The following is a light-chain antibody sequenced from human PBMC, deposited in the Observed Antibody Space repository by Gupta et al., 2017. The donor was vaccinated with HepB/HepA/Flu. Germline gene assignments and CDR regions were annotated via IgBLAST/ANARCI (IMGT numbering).Light chain of an antibody. CDR3: QQRKSYPLFT. CDR2: AAS. CDR1: QGISSY. V-gene: IGKV1-9*01. Sequence: DIQLTQSPSFLSASVGDRVTITCRASQGISSYLAWYQQKPGKAPKLLIYAASTLQSGVPSRFSGSGSGTEFTLTISSRQPEDFATYYCQQRKSYPLFTFGHGTKVDIK. J-gene: IGKJ3*01.